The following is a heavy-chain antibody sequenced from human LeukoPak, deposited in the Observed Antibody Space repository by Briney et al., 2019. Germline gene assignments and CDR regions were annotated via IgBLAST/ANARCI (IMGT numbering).Heavy chain of an antibody. CDR3: AREAAAAGESYFDY. Sequence: GASVKVSCKASGYTFTGYYMHWVRQAPGQGLEWMGWINPKSGGTNYAQKFQGRVTMTRDTSISTAYMELSRLRSDDTAVYYCAREAAAAGESYFDYWGQGTLVTVSS. D-gene: IGHD6-13*01. CDR2: INPKSGGT. V-gene: IGHV1-2*02. CDR1: GYTFTGYY. J-gene: IGHJ4*02.